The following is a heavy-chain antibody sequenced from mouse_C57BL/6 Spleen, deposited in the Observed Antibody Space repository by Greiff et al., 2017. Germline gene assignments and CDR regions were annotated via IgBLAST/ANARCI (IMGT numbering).Heavy chain of an antibody. Sequence: QVQLQQPGAELVKPGASVKLSCKASGYTFTSYWMQWVKQRPGQGLEWIGEIDPSDSYTNYNQKFKGKATLTVDTSSSTASMQLSSLTSEDSAVYYCARRDYDFGSAMDYWGQGTSVTVSS. CDR2: IDPSDSYT. J-gene: IGHJ4*01. CDR1: GYTFTSYW. CDR3: ARRDYDFGSAMDY. V-gene: IGHV1-50*01. D-gene: IGHD2-4*01.